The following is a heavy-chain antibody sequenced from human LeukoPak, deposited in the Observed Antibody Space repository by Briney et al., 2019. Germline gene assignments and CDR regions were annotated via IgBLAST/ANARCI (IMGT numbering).Heavy chain of an antibody. V-gene: IGHV4-61*02. D-gene: IGHD1-26*01. CDR2: IYTSGKT. CDR1: GDSVSSGRYY. CDR3: ARSFSGSYYFEY. Sequence: SETLSLTCTVSGDSVSSGRYYWSWVRQPAGKELEWIGRIYTSGKTDYNPYTPSLKSRVTVSLDTSKDQLSLFLTSVTAADTAMYYCARSFSGSYYFEYWGQGTLVTVSS. J-gene: IGHJ4*02.